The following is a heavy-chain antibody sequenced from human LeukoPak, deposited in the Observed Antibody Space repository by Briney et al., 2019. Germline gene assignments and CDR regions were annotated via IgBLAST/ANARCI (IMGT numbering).Heavy chain of an antibody. D-gene: IGHD3-10*01. J-gene: IGHJ4*02. CDR1: GYTFTSYG. CDR2: ISAYNGNT. CDR3: HVITMVREFDY. Sequence: ASVKVSCKASGYTFTSYGISWVRQAPGQGLEWMGWISAYNGNTNYAQKLQGRVTMTTDTSTSTAYMELRSLRSDDTAVYYCHVITMVREFDYWGQGTLVTVSS. V-gene: IGHV1-18*01.